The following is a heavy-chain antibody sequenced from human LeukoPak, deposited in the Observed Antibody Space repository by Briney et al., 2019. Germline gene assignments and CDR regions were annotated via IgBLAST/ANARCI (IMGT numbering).Heavy chain of an antibody. J-gene: IGHJ6*02. D-gene: IGHD3-22*01. CDR2: MNPNSGNT. V-gene: IGHV1-8*01. Sequence: ASVKVSCKASGYTFTSYDINWVRQATGQGLEWMGWMNPNSGNTGYAQKFQGRVTMTRNTSISTAYMELSSLRSEDAAVYYCARGGYYYDSSGSYGMDVWGQGATVTVSS. CDR3: ARGGYYYDSSGSYGMDV. CDR1: GYTFTSYD.